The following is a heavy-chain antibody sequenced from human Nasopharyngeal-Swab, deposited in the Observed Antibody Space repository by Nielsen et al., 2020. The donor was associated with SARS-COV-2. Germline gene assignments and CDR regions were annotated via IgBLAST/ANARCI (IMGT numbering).Heavy chain of an antibody. CDR1: GFTFNNYN. CDR3: ARDGLDYDFWSAYFMDV. J-gene: IGHJ6*02. D-gene: IGHD3-3*01. V-gene: IGHV3-21*01. CDR2: ISSSSSYI. Sequence: GESLKISCAASGFTFNNYNFNWVRQAPGKGLEWVSSISSSSSYIYYADSVKGRFNISRDNAKNSLYLQMNSLRAEDTAVYYCARDGLDYDFWSAYFMDVWGQGTTVTVSS.